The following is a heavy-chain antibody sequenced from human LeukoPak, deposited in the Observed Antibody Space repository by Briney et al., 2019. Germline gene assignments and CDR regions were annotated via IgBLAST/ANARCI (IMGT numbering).Heavy chain of an antibody. J-gene: IGHJ4*02. Sequence: AGGSLRLSCAASGFAFSSYAMSWVRQAPGKGLEWVSAISGSGGSTYYADSVKGRFTISRDNSKNTLYLQMNSLRAEDTAVYYCAKGAYYHGSGRYFDYWGQGTLVTVSS. D-gene: IGHD3-10*01. CDR3: AKGAYYHGSGRYFDY. V-gene: IGHV3-23*01. CDR1: GFAFSSYA. CDR2: ISGSGGST.